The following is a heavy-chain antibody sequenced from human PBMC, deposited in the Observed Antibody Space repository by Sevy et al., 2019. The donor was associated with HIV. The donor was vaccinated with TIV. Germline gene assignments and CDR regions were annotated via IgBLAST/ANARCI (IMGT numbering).Heavy chain of an antibody. CDR1: GYTFTGYY. CDR3: ARDHYYELQCDYYWDY. CDR2: INPNSGGT. J-gene: IGHJ4*02. V-gene: IGHV1-2*06. D-gene: IGHD3-3*01. Sequence: ASVKVSCKASGYTFTGYYMHWVRQAPGQGLEWMGRINPNSGGTNYAQKFQGRVTMTRDTSISTAYMELSRLTSDDTALYYCARDHYYELQCDYYWDYWGQGTLVTVSS.